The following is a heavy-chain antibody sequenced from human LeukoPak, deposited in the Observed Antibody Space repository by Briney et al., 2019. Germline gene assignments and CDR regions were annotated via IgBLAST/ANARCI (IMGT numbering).Heavy chain of an antibody. V-gene: IGHV3-69-1*01. J-gene: IGHJ6*02. CDR3: GRGGYDFDA. CDR1: GFSISDYY. CDR2: IKRGTST. D-gene: IGHD3/OR15-3a*01. Sequence: PGGSLRLSCAASGFSISDYYMTWVRQAPGKGLEWVSTIKRGTSTLYAGSVKGRFTISRDNTKNTLYLQMNSLRAEDTAVYYCGRGGYDFDAWGPGTTVSVFS.